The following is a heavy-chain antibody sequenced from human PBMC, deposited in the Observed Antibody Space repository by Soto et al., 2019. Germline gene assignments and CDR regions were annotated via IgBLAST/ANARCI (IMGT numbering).Heavy chain of an antibody. CDR2: ISTRSDV. CDR1: EFSLSTYS. CDR3: AREKTAWHLAYGLEV. J-gene: IGHJ6*02. Sequence: PGGSLRLSCTASEFSLSTYSMNWVRQAPGKGLEWVSSISTRSDVYYADSVKGRFTIARDNAKNSLSLQMNSLSAEDTGVYYCAREKTAWHLAYGLEVWGQGTTVTVSS. V-gene: IGHV3-21*03. D-gene: IGHD2-21*02.